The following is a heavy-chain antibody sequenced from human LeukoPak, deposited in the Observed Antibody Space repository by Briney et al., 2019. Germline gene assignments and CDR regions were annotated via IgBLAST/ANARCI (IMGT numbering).Heavy chain of an antibody. CDR2: IIPIFGTA. Sequence: ASVKVSCKASGGTFSSYAISWVRQAPGQGLERMGGIIPIFGTANYEQKFQGRVTITADESTSTAYMELSSLRSEDTAVYYCATYYYDSSGYLLFDFDYWGQGTLVTVSS. CDR3: ATYYYDSSGYLLFDFDY. CDR1: GGTFSSYA. D-gene: IGHD3-22*01. V-gene: IGHV1-69*13. J-gene: IGHJ4*02.